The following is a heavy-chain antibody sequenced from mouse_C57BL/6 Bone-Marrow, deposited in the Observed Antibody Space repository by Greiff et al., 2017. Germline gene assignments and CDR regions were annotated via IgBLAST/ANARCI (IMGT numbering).Heavy chain of an antibody. CDR2: IYPRSGNT. D-gene: IGHD4-1*01. V-gene: IGHV1-81*01. Sequence: LQESGAELARPGASVKLSCKASGYTFTSYGISWVKQRTGQGLEWIGEIYPRSGNTDYNEKFKGKATLTVDKSSSTAYMLLSSLTSEDSAVYFCARSNWAHYYFDYWGQGTTLTVSS. J-gene: IGHJ2*01. CDR3: ARSNWAHYYFDY. CDR1: GYTFTSYG.